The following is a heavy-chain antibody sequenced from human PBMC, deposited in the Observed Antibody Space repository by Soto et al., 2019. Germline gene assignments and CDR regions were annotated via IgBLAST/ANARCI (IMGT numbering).Heavy chain of an antibody. CDR3: TTGSVEGV. CDR2: IKRKIDGEAT. J-gene: IGHJ6*02. CDR1: GFSFSNAW. D-gene: IGHD2-15*01. V-gene: IGHV3-15*07. Sequence: EVQLVESGGDLVKPGGSLRLSCAASGFSFSNAWMNWVRQAPGKGLEWVGRIKRKIDGEATDYAGPVKGRFTVFRDDSKSALYLQMNGLKGDDTAVYYCTTGSVEGVWGQGTTVTVS.